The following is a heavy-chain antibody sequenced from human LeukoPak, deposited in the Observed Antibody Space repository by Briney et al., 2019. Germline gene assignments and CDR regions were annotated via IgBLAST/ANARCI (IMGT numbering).Heavy chain of an antibody. CDR2: ISSSSSYI. Sequence: GGSLRLSCAASGFTFSSYSMNWVRQAPGKGLEWVSSISSSSSYIYYADSVKGRFTISRDNAKNSLYLQMNSLRAEDTVVYYCARDRYSYGQYFDYWGQGTLVTVSS. V-gene: IGHV3-21*01. CDR1: GFTFSSYS. J-gene: IGHJ4*02. D-gene: IGHD5-18*01. CDR3: ARDRYSYGQYFDY.